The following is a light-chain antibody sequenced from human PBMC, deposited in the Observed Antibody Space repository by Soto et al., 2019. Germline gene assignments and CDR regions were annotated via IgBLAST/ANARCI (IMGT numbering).Light chain of an antibody. CDR3: QQDYRYPWT. CDR2: KAS. J-gene: IGKJ1*01. V-gene: IGKV1-5*03. CDR1: QNIDIL. Sequence: DIQMTQSPSTLSASVGDRVTITCRASQNIDILVAWYQQKTGRAPKLLLYKASRLGIGVPSRCSGSGSGTEFTLTISSLQPDDFATYYCQQDYRYPWTCGQGTKVEIK.